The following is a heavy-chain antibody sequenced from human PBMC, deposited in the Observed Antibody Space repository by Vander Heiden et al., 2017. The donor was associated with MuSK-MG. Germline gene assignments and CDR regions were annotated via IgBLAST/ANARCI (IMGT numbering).Heavy chain of an antibody. Sequence: QLQLQESGPGLVKPSETLSLTCTVSGGSISSSSYYWGWIRQPPGKGLEWIGSIYYSGSTYYNPSLKSRVTISVDTSKNQFSLKLSSVTAADTAVYYCARVVWGLARYYYFDYWGQGTLVTVSS. CDR1: GGSISSSSYY. CDR2: IYYSGST. CDR3: ARVVWGLARYYYFDY. J-gene: IGHJ4*02. V-gene: IGHV4-39*07. D-gene: IGHD3-16*01.